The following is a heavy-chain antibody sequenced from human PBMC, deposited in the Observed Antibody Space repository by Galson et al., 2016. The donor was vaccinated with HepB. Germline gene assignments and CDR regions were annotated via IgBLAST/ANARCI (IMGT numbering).Heavy chain of an antibody. D-gene: IGHD6-19*01. CDR2: IKSKTDGGTT. CDR1: LGSGFTFSRYW. Sequence: SLRLSCAASLGSGFTFSRYWMSWVRQAPGKGLEWVGRIKSKTDGGTTEFAAPVKGSFTISRDDSKNTLSLQMNSLKTDDTAVYYCTTGLRMGVAANYWGQGTLVTVSS. V-gene: IGHV3-15*01. J-gene: IGHJ4*02. CDR3: TTGLRMGVAANY.